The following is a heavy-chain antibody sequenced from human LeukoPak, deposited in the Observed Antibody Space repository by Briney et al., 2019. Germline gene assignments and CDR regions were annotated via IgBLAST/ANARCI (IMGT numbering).Heavy chain of an antibody. J-gene: IGHJ5*02. D-gene: IGHD3-3*01. V-gene: IGHV4-59*08. Sequence: PSETLSLTCTVSGGSISSYYWSWIRQPPGKGLEWIGYIYYSGSTNYNPSLKSRVTISVDTSKNQFSLKLSSVTAADTAVYYCARHTVPYYDFCEETFRFDPWGQGTLVTVSS. CDR3: ARHTVPYYDFCEETFRFDP. CDR2: IYYSGST. CDR1: GGSISSYY.